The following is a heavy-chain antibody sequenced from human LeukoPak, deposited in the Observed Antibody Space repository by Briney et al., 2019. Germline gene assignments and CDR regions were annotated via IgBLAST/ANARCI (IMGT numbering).Heavy chain of an antibody. J-gene: IGHJ6*02. CDR1: GFTFSSYW. CDR2: INSDGSST. V-gene: IGHV3-74*01. Sequence: GGSLRLSCAASGFTFSSYWMHWVRQAPGKGLVWASRINSDGSSTSYADSVKGRFTISRDNAKNTLYLQMNSLRAEDTAVYYCASEYDFWSGYLESGMDVWGQGTTVTVSS. D-gene: IGHD3-3*01. CDR3: ASEYDFWSGYLESGMDV.